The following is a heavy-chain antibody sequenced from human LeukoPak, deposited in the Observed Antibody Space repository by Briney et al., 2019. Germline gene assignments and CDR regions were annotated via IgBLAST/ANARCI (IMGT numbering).Heavy chain of an antibody. D-gene: IGHD6-6*01. J-gene: IGHJ5*02. CDR2: IYTSGST. CDR3: ARRGSRSSLSSPWWFDP. CDR1: GGSISSYY. V-gene: IGHV4-4*09. Sequence: SETLSLTCTVSGGSISSYYWSWIRQPPGKGLEWIGYIYTSGSTNYNPSLKSRATISVDTSKNQFSLKLSSVTAADTAVFYCARRGSRSSLSSPWWFDPWGQGTLVTVSS.